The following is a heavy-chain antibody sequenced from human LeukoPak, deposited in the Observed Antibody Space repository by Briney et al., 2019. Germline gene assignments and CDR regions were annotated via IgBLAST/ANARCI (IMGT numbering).Heavy chain of an antibody. D-gene: IGHD2-2*01. CDR2: IRYDGNNK. J-gene: IGHJ4*02. V-gene: IGHV3-30*02. Sequence: PGGSLKLSCAASGFTFSTYGMHWVRQAPGKGLEWVAFIRYDGNNKYYADFVKGRFTISRDNSKNTLYLHMNSLRTEDTAVYYCAKIEGKYQLANVPDHWGQGTLVTVAS. CDR3: AKIEGKYQLANVPDH. CDR1: GFTFSTYG.